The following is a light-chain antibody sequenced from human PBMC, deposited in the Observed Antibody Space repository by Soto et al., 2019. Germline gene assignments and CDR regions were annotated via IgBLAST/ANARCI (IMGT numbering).Light chain of an antibody. V-gene: IGKV3-11*01. CDR1: QSVSSY. CDR3: QQRSNWPIT. CDR2: DAS. J-gene: IGKJ5*01. Sequence: EIVLTQSPATLSLSPGERATLSCRASQSVSSYLAWYQQKPGQAPRLLIYDASNRATGIPARFGGSGSGTDFTLTISSLEPEDVAVYYCQQRSNWPITFGQGTRLEIK.